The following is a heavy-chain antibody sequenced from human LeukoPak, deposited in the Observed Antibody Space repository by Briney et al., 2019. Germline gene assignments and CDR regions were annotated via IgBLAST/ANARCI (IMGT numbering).Heavy chain of an antibody. CDR2: RNYSGST. CDR1: GGSISSGDYY. D-gene: IGHD3-22*01. CDR3: ARPYYYDSRIDP. Sequence: PSLTLSLTCTVSGGSISSGDYYWSWIRQPPGKGLEWIAYRNYSGSTYYNPSLKSRVTMSADTSKNQLSLKLSSVTAADTAVYYCARPYYYDSRIDPWGQGILVTVSS. J-gene: IGHJ5*02. V-gene: IGHV4-30-4*01.